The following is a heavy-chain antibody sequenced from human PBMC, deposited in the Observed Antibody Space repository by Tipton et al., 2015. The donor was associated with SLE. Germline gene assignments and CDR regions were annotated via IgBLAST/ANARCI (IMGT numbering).Heavy chain of an antibody. CDR1: GFTFSSYW. CDR3: AKGLHYSNLGYFDY. D-gene: IGHD4-11*01. CDR2: INSDGSST. V-gene: IGHV3-74*01. Sequence: SLRLSCAASGFTFSSYWMHWVRQAPGKGLVWVSRINSDGSSTSYADSVKGRFTISRDNSKNTLYLQMNSLRAEDTAVYYCAKGLHYSNLGYFDYWGQGTLVTVSS. J-gene: IGHJ4*02.